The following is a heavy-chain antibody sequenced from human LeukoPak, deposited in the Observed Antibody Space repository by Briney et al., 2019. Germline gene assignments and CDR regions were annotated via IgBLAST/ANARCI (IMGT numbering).Heavy chain of an antibody. Sequence: GESLKISCKGSGYSFTSYWIGWVRQMPGKGLEWMGIIYPGDSDTRYSPSFQGQVTISADKSISTAYLQWSSLKASDTAMYYCARFSGYDFWSGYYGRNYYYYYYMDVWGKGTTVTVSS. CDR3: ARFSGYDFWSGYYGRNYYYYYYMDV. J-gene: IGHJ6*03. CDR1: GYSFTSYW. CDR2: IYPGDSDT. V-gene: IGHV5-51*01. D-gene: IGHD3-3*01.